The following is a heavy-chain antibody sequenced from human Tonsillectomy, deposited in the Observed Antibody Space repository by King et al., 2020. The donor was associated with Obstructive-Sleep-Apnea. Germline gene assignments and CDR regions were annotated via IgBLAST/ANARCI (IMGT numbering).Heavy chain of an antibody. J-gene: IGHJ4*02. CDR3: ARDVTYLGFTHSYYFDY. D-gene: IGHD2-2*02. V-gene: IGHV3-48*04. CDR2: IRVERTSI. Sequence: VQLVESGGGLVQPGGSRRLSCEASGFTFTRYSITWVRQAPGKGLKWFSSIRVERTSIFYEASVKGRFTISRENAKNSLYLQMNSLRAEDTAVYFCARDVTYLGFTHSYYFDYWGQGTLVTVSS. CDR1: GFTFTRYS.